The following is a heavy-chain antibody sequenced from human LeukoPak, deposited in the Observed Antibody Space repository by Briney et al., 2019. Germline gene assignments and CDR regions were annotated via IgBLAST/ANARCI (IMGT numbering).Heavy chain of an antibody. CDR1: GFTFSSYA. V-gene: IGHV3-30*14. D-gene: IGHD6-19*01. J-gene: IGHJ3*02. Sequence: GGSLRLSCAASGFTFSSYAIHWVRQAPGKGLEWVSVITYDGSNKYYADSVNGRFTISRDNSKNTLYLQRNSVRAEDTAVYYGGIELYNSSGWEDDAFAMWGQGTMVSVPS. CDR2: ITYDGSNK. CDR3: GIELYNSSGWEDDAFAM.